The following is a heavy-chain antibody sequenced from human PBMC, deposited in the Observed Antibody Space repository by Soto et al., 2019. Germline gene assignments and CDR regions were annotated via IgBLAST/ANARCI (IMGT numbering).Heavy chain of an antibody. CDR2: ISGSGGST. J-gene: IGHJ6*03. CDR3: AKAVYAIEEEYYYYYYMDV. Sequence: GGSLRLSCAASGFTFSSYAMSWVRQAPGKGLEWVSAISGSGGSTYYADSVKGRFTISRANSKNTLYLQMNSLRAEDTAVYYCAKAVYAIEEEYYYYYYMDVWGKGTTVTVSS. V-gene: IGHV3-23*01. CDR1: GFTFSSYA. D-gene: IGHD2-8*01.